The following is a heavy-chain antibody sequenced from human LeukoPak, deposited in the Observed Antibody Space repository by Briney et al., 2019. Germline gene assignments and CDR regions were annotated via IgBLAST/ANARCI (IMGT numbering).Heavy chain of an antibody. V-gene: IGHV1-69*04. Sequence: ASVKVSCKASGGTFSSYAISWVRQAPGQGLEWMGRIIPILGIANYAQKFQGRVTITADKSTSTAYMELSSLRSEDTAVYYCARYCSGGSCYQSYYYYYYGMDVWGQGTTVTVSS. CDR1: GGTFSSYA. J-gene: IGHJ6*02. CDR3: ARYCSGGSCYQSYYYYYYGMDV. D-gene: IGHD2-15*01. CDR2: IIPILGIA.